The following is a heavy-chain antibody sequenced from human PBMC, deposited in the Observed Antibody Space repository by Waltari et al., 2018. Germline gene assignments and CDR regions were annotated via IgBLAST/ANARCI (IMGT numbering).Heavy chain of an antibody. CDR3: ARDLGYSSNWGY. Sequence: EVQLVESGGGLIQPGGSLRLSCAASGFTVSTTYMSWVRQAPGKGVEWVSLIYSSGTTYDADSVKGRFTISRDISKNTLYLKMNSLRAEDTAVYYCARDLGYSSNWGYWGQGTLVTVSS. D-gene: IGHD6-13*01. V-gene: IGHV3-53*01. J-gene: IGHJ4*02. CDR2: IYSSGTT. CDR1: GFTVSTTY.